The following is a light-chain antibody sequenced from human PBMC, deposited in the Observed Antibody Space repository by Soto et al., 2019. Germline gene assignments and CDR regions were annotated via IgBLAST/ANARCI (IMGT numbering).Light chain of an antibody. J-gene: IGKJ4*01. CDR3: QLYNNWPLT. V-gene: IGKV3-15*01. CDR2: ATS. CDR1: HRVSSY. Sequence: EIVMTQSPAPLSVSPGERATLSCRARHRVSSYLAWYQQKPGQAPRLLIYATSTRATGIPARFSGSGSGTEVTLTISSLQSEDVAVYYCQLYNNWPLTFGGGTKVEIK.